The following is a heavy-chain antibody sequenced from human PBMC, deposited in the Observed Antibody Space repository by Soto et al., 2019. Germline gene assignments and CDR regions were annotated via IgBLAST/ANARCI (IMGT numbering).Heavy chain of an antibody. CDR3: AREDSGSPNHPRGNYYGMDV. CDR2: IYSGGST. D-gene: IGHD1-26*01. J-gene: IGHJ6*02. V-gene: IGHV3-53*02. Sequence: EVQLVETGGGLIQPGGSLRLSCAASGFTVSSNYMSWVRQAPGKGLEWVSVIYSGGSTYYADSVKGRFTISRDNSKNPLYLQMNSLSAEDTAVYYCAREDSGSPNHPRGNYYGMDVWGQGTTVTVSS. CDR1: GFTVSSNY.